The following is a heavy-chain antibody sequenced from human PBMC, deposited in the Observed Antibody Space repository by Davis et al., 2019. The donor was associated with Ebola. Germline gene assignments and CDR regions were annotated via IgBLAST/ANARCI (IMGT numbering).Heavy chain of an antibody. CDR3: ARDRMGMTDYYYGMDV. CDR2: IYYSGST. V-gene: IGHV4-31*03. D-gene: IGHD7-27*01. CDR1: GGSISSGGYY. Sequence: SETLSLTCTVSGGSISSGGYYWSWIRQHPGKGLEWIGYIYYSGSTYYNPSLKSRVTISVDTSKNQFSLKLSSVTAADTAVYYCARDRMGMTDYYYGMDVWDQGTTVTVSS. J-gene: IGHJ6*02.